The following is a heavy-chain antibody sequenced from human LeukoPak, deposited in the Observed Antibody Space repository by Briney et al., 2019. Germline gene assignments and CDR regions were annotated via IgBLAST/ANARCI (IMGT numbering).Heavy chain of an antibody. CDR2: IWYDGSNK. CDR1: GFTFSSYG. Sequence: GGSLRLSCAASGFTFSSYGMHWVRQAPGKGLEWVAVIWYDGSNKYYADSVKGRFTISRDNSKNTLFLQMNSLEVEDTAVYYCAKGRERSDWYNFDYWGQGTLVTVSS. CDR3: AKGRERSDWYNFDY. J-gene: IGHJ4*02. D-gene: IGHD3-9*01. V-gene: IGHV3-33*06.